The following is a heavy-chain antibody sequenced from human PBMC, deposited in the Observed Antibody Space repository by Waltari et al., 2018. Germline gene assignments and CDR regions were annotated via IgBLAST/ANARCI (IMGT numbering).Heavy chain of an antibody. V-gene: IGHV1-46*01. CDR1: GYTFTSYY. D-gene: IGHD6-6*01. CDR3: AGGGVDSSSSIWFDP. J-gene: IGHJ5*02. Sequence: QVQLVQSGAEVKKPGASVKVSCQASGYTFTSYYMHWVRHARGQGLEWLGIINPSGGSTSYAQKFQGRVTMTRDTSTSTVYMELSSLRSEDTAVYDCAGGGVDSSSSIWFDPWGQGTLVTVSS. CDR2: INPSGGST.